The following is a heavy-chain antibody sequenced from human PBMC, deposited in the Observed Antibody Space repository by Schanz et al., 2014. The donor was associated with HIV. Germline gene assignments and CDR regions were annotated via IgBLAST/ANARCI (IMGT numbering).Heavy chain of an antibody. CDR2: ISYDGSYK. Sequence: QVQLVESGGGVVQPGRSLRLSCAASGFTFSSYGMHWVRQAPGKGLVLVALISYDGSYKYYADSVKGRFTIARHKSKNGLLLQRNSMRAEERALYYCAREGLTVTPGYYYGMDVGGQGTTVTVSS. CDR3: AREGLTVTPGYYYGMDV. CDR1: GFTFSSYG. D-gene: IGHD4-17*01. V-gene: IGHV3-30*03. J-gene: IGHJ6*02.